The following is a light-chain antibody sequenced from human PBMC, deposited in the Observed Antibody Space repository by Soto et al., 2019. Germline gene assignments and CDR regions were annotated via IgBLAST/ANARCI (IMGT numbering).Light chain of an antibody. Sequence: DIVMTQSPDSLAVSLGERATINCKSSQSVLYSSNNKNYLAWYQQKPGQPPKLLIYWASTRESGVPDRFSGSGSGTDFTHTISSLQRQDLLVYYHLQYYSTPPRLTFGGGTKVEIK. CDR3: LQYYSTPPRLT. V-gene: IGKV4-1*01. CDR2: WAS. CDR1: QSVLYSSNNKNY. J-gene: IGKJ4*01.